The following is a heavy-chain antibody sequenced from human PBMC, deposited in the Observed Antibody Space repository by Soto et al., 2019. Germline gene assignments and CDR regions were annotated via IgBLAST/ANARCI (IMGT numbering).Heavy chain of an antibody. Sequence: GSGPTLVNPTQTLTLTCTFSGFSLITSGMCVSWIRQSPGKALEWLARIDWDDDKYYSTSLKTRLTISKDTSKNQVVLTMTNMDPVDTATYYCARILYVQVGMTYNYYMDVWGKGTTVTVSS. CDR1: GFSLITSGMC. D-gene: IGHD1-1*01. J-gene: IGHJ6*03. V-gene: IGHV2-70*11. CDR2: IDWDDDK. CDR3: ARILYVQVGMTYNYYMDV.